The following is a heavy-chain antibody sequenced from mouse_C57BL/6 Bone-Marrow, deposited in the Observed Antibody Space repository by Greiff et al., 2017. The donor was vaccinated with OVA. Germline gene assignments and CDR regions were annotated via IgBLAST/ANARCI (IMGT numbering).Heavy chain of an antibody. V-gene: IGHV3-8*01. CDR1: GYSITSDY. Sequence: VQLKESGPGLAKPSQTLSLTCSVTGYSITSDYWNWIRRFPGNKLEYMGYISYSGSTYYNPSLKSRISITRETSKNQYYLQLNSVTTDDTATYYGARHYYGSSYVWRYFDVWGTGTTVTVSS. J-gene: IGHJ1*03. CDR2: ISYSGST. CDR3: ARHYYGSSYVWRYFDV. D-gene: IGHD1-1*01.